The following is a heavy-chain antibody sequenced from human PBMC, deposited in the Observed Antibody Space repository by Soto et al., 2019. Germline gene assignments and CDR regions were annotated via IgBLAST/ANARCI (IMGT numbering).Heavy chain of an antibody. Sequence: PSETLSLTCTVSGGSISSYYWSWIRQPPGKGMEWIGYIYYSGSTKYKPSLKSRVTISVDKSKNQFSLKLSSVTAADTAVYYGARDNGYSYGYTLDRWCQGTVVSDSS. D-gene: IGHD5-18*01. CDR2: IYYSGST. CDR1: GGSISSYY. V-gene: IGHV4-59*01. J-gene: IGHJ5*02. CDR3: ARDNGYSYGYTLDR.